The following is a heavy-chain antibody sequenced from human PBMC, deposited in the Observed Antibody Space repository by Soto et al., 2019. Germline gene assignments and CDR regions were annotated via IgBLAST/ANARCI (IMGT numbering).Heavy chain of an antibody. J-gene: IGHJ4*02. D-gene: IGHD4-17*01. Sequence: AESLKISCKGSGYIFTSYWISWVRQMPGKGLEWMGRIDPSDSYTNYSPSFQGHVTISADKSISTAYLQWSSLKASDTAMYYCASSLGGDYGYWGQGTLVTVSS. CDR1: GYIFTSYW. CDR3: ASSLGGDYGY. V-gene: IGHV5-10-1*01. CDR2: IDPSDSYT.